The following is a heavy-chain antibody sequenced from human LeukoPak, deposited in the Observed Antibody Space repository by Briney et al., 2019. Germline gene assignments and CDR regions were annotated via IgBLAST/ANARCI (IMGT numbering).Heavy chain of an antibody. V-gene: IGHV3-48*01. CDR2: ISSSSSTI. J-gene: IGHJ2*01. Sequence: GGSLRLSCAASGFTFSSYSMNWVRQAPGKGLEWVSYISSSSSTIYYADSVKGRFTISRDNAKNSLYLQMNSLRAEDTAVYYCARAPHDSSGYSLPLWGRGPPVTVSS. CDR1: GFTFSSYS. CDR3: ARAPHDSSGYSLPL. D-gene: IGHD3-22*01.